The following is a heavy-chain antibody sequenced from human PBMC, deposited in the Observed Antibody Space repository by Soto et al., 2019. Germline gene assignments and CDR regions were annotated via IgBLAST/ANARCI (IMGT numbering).Heavy chain of an antibody. Sequence: QVQLVESGGGVVQPGRSLRLSCAASGFTFSSYGMHWVRQAPGKGLEWVAVISYDGSNKYYADSVKGRFTISRDNSKNTLYLQMNSLRAEDTAVYYCVVGDCISTGCPRDTDYWGQGTLVTVSS. V-gene: IGHV3-30*03. CDR3: VVGDCISTGCPRDTDY. CDR1: GFTFSSYG. D-gene: IGHD2-2*01. CDR2: ISYDGSNK. J-gene: IGHJ4*02.